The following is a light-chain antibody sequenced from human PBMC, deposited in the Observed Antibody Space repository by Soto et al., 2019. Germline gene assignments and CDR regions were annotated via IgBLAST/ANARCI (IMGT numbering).Light chain of an antibody. CDR1: SSDVGSYNL. CDR3: CSYAGSPV. CDR2: EVS. Sequence: QSVLTQPASVSGSPGQSITISCTGTSSDVGSYNLVSWYQQHPGKAPKLMIYEVSKRPSGVSNRFSGSKSGNTASLTISGLQAEDEADYYCCSYAGSPVFVTGSMVTVL. V-gene: IGLV2-23*02. J-gene: IGLJ1*01.